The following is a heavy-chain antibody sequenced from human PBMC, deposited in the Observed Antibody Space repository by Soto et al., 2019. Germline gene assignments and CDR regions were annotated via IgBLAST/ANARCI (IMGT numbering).Heavy chain of an antibody. D-gene: IGHD5-18*01. J-gene: IGHJ4*02. V-gene: IGHV4-39*01. Sequence: PSETLSLTCTVSGGSVSSRAHYWGWIRQPPGKGLEWIGNIYYSGTTSYNPSLKSRVTISVDTSKNQFSLKLNSVTAADTAVYYCARRDPLSGYGYGLGGYYFDYWGQGALVTVSS. CDR2: IYYSGTT. CDR1: GGSVSSRAHY. CDR3: ARRDPLSGYGYGLGGYYFDY.